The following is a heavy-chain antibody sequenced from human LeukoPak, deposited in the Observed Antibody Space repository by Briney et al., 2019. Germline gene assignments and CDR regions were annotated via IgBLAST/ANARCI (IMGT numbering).Heavy chain of an antibody. CDR3: ARGPLYSSSSSYYGMDV. CDR1: GYTFTSFD. D-gene: IGHD6-13*01. CDR2: MNPKSGSA. J-gene: IGHJ6*02. Sequence: ASVKVSCKASGYTFTSFDINWVRQATGQGLEWMGWMNPKSGSAGYAQNFQGRVTFTRDTSISTAYMELSSLRSEDTAVYYCARGPLYSSSSSYYGMDVWGQGTTVTVSS. V-gene: IGHV1-8*03.